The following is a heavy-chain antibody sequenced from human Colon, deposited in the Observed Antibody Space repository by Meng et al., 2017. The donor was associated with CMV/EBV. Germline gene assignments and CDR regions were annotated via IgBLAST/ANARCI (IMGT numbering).Heavy chain of an antibody. Sequence: SETLSLTGTVSGGSISSGGYYWSWIRQHPGKGLEWIGYIYYSGSTYYNPSLKSRVTISVDTSKNQFSLKLSSVTAADTAVYYCASRGYSYGYRYWGQGTLVTVSS. D-gene: IGHD5-18*01. CDR2: IYYSGST. J-gene: IGHJ4*02. V-gene: IGHV4-31*03. CDR3: ASRGYSYGYRY. CDR1: GGSISSGGYY.